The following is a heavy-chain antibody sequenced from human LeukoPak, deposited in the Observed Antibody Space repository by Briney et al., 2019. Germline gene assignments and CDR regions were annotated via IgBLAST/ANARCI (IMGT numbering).Heavy chain of an antibody. D-gene: IGHD2-2*01. CDR1: GGSISSGGYY. Sequence: PSQTLSLTCTVSGGSISSGGYYWSWIRQPPGKGLEWIGYIYHSGSTCYNPSLKSRVTISVDRSKNQFSLKLSSVTAADTAVYYCARGDCSSTSCPFDYWGQGTLVTVSS. V-gene: IGHV4-30-2*01. J-gene: IGHJ4*02. CDR2: IYHSGST. CDR3: ARGDCSSTSCPFDY.